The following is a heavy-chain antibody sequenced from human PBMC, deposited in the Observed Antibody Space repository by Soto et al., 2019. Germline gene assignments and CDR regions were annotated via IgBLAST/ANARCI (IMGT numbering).Heavy chain of an antibody. CDR1: GGSISSYY. CDR2: IYYSGST. J-gene: IGHJ3*02. Sequence: QVQLQESGPGLVKPSETLSLTCTVSGGSISSYYWSWVRQPPGKGLEWIGYIYYSGSTNYNPSLKSLVTISVDTSKNQFSLRLSSVTAADTGVYYCARVRLRWVETGAFDIRGQGTMGTVSS. D-gene: IGHD4-17*01. V-gene: IGHV4-59*01. CDR3: ARVRLRWVETGAFDI.